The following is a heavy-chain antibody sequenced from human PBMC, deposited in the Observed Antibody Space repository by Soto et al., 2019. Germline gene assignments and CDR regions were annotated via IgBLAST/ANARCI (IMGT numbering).Heavy chain of an antibody. CDR2: IYSGGNT. J-gene: IGHJ4*02. D-gene: IGHD3-10*01. V-gene: IGHV3-66*01. Sequence: GGSLRLSWAASGFTVSSSYVSWVRQAPGKGLEWVSVIYSGGNTYYADSVKGRFTISRDNSKNTVYLQLNSLRAEDTAVYYCAVLWFGEPARFDYWGQGTLVTVSS. CDR1: GFTVSSSY. CDR3: AVLWFGEPARFDY.